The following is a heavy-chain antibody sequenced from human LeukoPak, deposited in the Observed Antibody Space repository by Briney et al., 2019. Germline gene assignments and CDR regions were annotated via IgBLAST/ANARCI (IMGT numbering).Heavy chain of an antibody. CDR2: ISGSGGAT. Sequence: GGSLRLSCAVSGFTFSNYAMTWVRQAPGKGLEWVSAISGSGGATFYADSVKGRFSISRDNSKNTLYVQMNSLSPENTAVYYCAKGPVVPVATYFFDYWGQGTLVIVSS. V-gene: IGHV3-23*01. CDR3: AKGPVVPVATYFFDY. CDR1: GFTFSNYA. D-gene: IGHD2-2*01. J-gene: IGHJ4*02.